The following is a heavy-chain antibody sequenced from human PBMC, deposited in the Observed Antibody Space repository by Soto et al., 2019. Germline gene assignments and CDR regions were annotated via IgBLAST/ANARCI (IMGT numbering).Heavy chain of an antibody. J-gene: IGHJ6*02. V-gene: IGHV1-18*04. CDR1: GYTFTDYG. CDR2: ISGYNGNT. Sequence: QVQLVESGAEVKKPGASVKVSCKASGYTFTDYGISWVRQAPGQGLEWMGWISGYNGNTKYAQKLQGRVTMTTDTPTNTAYMELRSLRSDDTAVYYCARDREYYYDSSGNYYYRYGLDVWGQGTTVTVS. D-gene: IGHD3-22*01. CDR3: ARDREYYYDSSGNYYYRYGLDV.